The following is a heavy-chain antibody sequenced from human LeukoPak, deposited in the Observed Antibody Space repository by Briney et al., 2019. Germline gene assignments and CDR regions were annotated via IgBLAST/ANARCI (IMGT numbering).Heavy chain of an antibody. CDR1: GFTFSSYA. V-gene: IGHV3-23*01. CDR2: ISGSSGST. D-gene: IGHD3-10*01. CDR3: AKYVLLWFGELWRAYYFDY. Sequence: GRSLRLSCAASGFTFSSYAMSWVRQAPGKGLEWVSAISGSSGSTYYADSVKGRFTISRDNSKNTLYLQMNSLRAEDTAVYYCAKYVLLWFGELWRAYYFDYWGQGTLVTVSS. J-gene: IGHJ4*02.